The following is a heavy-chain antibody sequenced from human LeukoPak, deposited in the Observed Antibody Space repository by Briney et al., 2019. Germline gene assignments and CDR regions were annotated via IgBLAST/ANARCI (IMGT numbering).Heavy chain of an antibody. CDR1: GYSISSGYF. CDR2: IYHSGST. Sequence: PSETLSLTCAVSGYSISSGYFWGWIRQPPGKGLEWIGSIYHSGSTYYNPSLKSRVTISVDTSKNQFSLKLSSVTAADTAVYYCARSPDYDFWSGYFYFDYWGQGTLVTVSS. D-gene: IGHD3-3*01. V-gene: IGHV4-38-2*01. J-gene: IGHJ4*02. CDR3: ARSPDYDFWSGYFYFDY.